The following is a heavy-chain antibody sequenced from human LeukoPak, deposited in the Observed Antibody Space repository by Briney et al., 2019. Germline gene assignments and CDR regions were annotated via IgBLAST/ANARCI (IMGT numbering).Heavy chain of an antibody. J-gene: IGHJ5*02. D-gene: IGHD3-22*01. CDR1: GFTFSSYA. Sequence: AGGSLRLSCAASGFTFSSYAMHWVRQAPGKGLEWVAVISYDGSNKYYADSVKGRFTISRDNSKNTLYLQMNSLRAEDTAVYYCARRVYDSSGYVCWFDPWGQGTLVTVSS. V-gene: IGHV3-30-3*01. CDR2: ISYDGSNK. CDR3: ARRVYDSSGYVCWFDP.